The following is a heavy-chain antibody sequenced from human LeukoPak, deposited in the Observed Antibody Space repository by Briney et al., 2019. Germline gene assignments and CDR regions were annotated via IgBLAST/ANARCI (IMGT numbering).Heavy chain of an antibody. CDR3: YGESYLFDY. D-gene: IGHD3-10*01. CDR1: GFTVGNYL. Sequence: GGSLRLSCAATGFTVGNYLMNWVRQAPGKGLEWVANIKQDGREKYYVDSVKGRFTISRDKAKNSLYLQMNSLRAEDTAVYYCYGESYLFDYWGQGTLVTVSS. V-gene: IGHV3-7*01. CDR2: IKQDGREK. J-gene: IGHJ4*02.